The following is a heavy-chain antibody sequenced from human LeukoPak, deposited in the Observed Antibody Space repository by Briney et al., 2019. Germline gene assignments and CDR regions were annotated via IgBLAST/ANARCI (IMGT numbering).Heavy chain of an antibody. CDR2: IYPSGTT. J-gene: IGHJ4*02. Sequence: SETLSLTCTVSGGSIRSGSYYWSWIRQPAGKGLEWIGRIYPSGTTNYNPSLKSRVTISVDTSKNQFSPKLSSVTAADTAVYYCASQVIAVTFYFDYWGQGTLVTASS. D-gene: IGHD6-19*01. CDR3: ASQVIAVTFYFDY. CDR1: GGSIRSGSYY. V-gene: IGHV4-61*02.